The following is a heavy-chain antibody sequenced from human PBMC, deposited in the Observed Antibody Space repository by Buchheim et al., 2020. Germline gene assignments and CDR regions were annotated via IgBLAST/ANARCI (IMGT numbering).Heavy chain of an antibody. CDR3: AREDSGWNYVDY. J-gene: IGHJ4*02. CDR2: IKQDGSEK. V-gene: IGHV3-7*05. Sequence: EVQLVESGGGLVQPGGSLRLSCAVSGFTFSSYWKSWVRQAPGKGLEWVANIKQDGSEKYYVDSVKGRFTISRDNAKNSLYLQMNSLRAEDTAVYYCAREDSGWNYVDYWGQGTL. D-gene: IGHD6-19*01. CDR1: GFTFSSYW.